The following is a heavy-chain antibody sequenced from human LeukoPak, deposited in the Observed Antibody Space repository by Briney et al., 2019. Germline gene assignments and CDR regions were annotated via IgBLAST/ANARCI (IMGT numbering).Heavy chain of an antibody. Sequence: PGGSLRLSCAASGFSLSNYWMSWVRQAPGKGPEWVANIKQDGGEKYYVDSVKGRFAISRDNAKNSLYLQMNSLRSEDTAVYFCAIAQNWKAGWFDPWGQGTLVTVSS. V-gene: IGHV3-7*03. J-gene: IGHJ5*02. D-gene: IGHD1-1*01. CDR3: AIAQNWKAGWFDP. CDR1: GFSLSNYW. CDR2: IKQDGGEK.